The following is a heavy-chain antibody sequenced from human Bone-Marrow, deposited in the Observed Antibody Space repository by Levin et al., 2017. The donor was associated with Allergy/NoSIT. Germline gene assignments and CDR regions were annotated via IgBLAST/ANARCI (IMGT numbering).Heavy chain of an antibody. CDR3: AKGYSSSWYSWVYYYYYMDV. CDR2: ISGSGGST. V-gene: IGHV3-23*01. CDR1: GFTFSSYA. D-gene: IGHD6-13*01. Sequence: AGGSLRLSCAASGFTFSSYAMSWVRQAPGKGLEWVSAISGSGGSTYYADSVKGRFTISRDNSKNTLYLQMNSLRAEDTAVYYCAKGYSSSWYSWVYYYYYMDVWGKGTTVTVSS. J-gene: IGHJ6*03.